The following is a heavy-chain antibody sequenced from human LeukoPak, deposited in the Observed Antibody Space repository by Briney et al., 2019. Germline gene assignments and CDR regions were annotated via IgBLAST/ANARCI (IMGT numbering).Heavy chain of an antibody. D-gene: IGHD2-2*01. CDR2: INHSGST. Sequence: SETLSLTCAVYGGSFSGYYWSWIRQPPGKGLEWIGEINHSGSTNYNPSLKSRVTISVDTSKNQFSLKLSSATAADTAVYYCARVLPAAPNWFDPWGQGTLVTVSS. CDR3: ARVLPAAPNWFDP. V-gene: IGHV4-34*01. J-gene: IGHJ5*02. CDR1: GGSFSGYY.